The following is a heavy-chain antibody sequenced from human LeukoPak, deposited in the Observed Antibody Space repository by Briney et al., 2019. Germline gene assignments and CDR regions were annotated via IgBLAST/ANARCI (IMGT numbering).Heavy chain of an antibody. V-gene: IGHV5-51*01. CDR1: GSSFTNYW. D-gene: IGHD3-10*01. J-gene: IGHJ5*02. CDR2: IYPGDSDT. CDR3: ARRDPYYSNWFDP. Sequence: GASLQISCEGSGSSFTNYWIAWVRPVPGKGLGWVGIIYPGDSDTRYSPSFQGQVTISADKSISTAYLQWSSLKASDTAMYYCARRDPYYSNWFDPWGQGTLVTVSS.